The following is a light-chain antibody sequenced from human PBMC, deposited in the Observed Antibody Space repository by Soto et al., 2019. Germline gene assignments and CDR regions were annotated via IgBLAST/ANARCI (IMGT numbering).Light chain of an antibody. CDR3: QQSHSLPIT. CDR2: SAS. CDR1: RFINTF. J-gene: IGKJ5*01. V-gene: IGKV1-39*01. Sequence: DLQMTQSPSSLSASVGDTITISCRASRFINTFLSWYQQRPGEAPKLLIYSASSLQGGVSSRFSGSGAGTDFTLTIRSLQPEDSATYYCQQSHSLPITFGQGTRLEIK.